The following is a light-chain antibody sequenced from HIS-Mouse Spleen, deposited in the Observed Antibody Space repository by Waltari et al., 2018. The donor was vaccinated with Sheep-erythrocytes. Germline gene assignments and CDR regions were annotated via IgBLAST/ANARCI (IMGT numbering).Light chain of an antibody. Sequence: QSALTQPASVSGSPGQSITISSTGTSSIVGGYNYVSWYQQHPGKAPNLMIYDVSNRPSGVSNRFSGSKSGNTASLTISGLQAEDEADYYCSSYTSSSTWVFGGGTKLTVL. CDR3: SSYTSSSTWV. CDR2: DVS. J-gene: IGLJ3*02. V-gene: IGLV2-14*03. CDR1: SSIVGGYNY.